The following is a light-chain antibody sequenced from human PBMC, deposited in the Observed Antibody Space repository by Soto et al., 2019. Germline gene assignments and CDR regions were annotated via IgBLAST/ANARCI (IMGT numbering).Light chain of an antibody. Sequence: DVGMTQSPDSLAVSLGERATINCKSSQSVLYSSNNKNYLAWYQQKPGQPPKLLIYWASTRESGVPDRFSGSGSGTDFTLTISSLQAEDVAVYYYQQYYSTSWTFGQGTKVEIK. V-gene: IGKV4-1*01. CDR2: WAS. CDR1: QSVLYSSNNKNY. CDR3: QQYYSTSWT. J-gene: IGKJ1*01.